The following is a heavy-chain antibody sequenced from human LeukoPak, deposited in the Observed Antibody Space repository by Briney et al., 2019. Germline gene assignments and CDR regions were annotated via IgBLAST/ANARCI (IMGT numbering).Heavy chain of an antibody. CDR2: IYYSGST. Sequence: SETLSLTCSVSGGSISSSSYYWGWIRQPPGKGLEWIGGIYYSGSTYYNPSLKSRVTISVDTSKNQFSLKLSSVTAADTAVFYCARVASGYDVFDIWGQGTMVTVSS. V-gene: IGHV4-39*07. CDR3: ARVASGYDVFDI. CDR1: GGSISSSSYY. D-gene: IGHD3-3*01. J-gene: IGHJ3*02.